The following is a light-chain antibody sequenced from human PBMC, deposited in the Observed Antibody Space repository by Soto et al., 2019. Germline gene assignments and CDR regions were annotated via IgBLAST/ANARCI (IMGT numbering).Light chain of an antibody. Sequence: EIVLTQSPGTLSLSPGERATLSCRASQSVSNSYLAWYQQKPGQGPRLLIYGASSRATGIPDRFSGSGSGTDFTLTISRLEPEDFAVYYCQQRSNWPPLLTFGGGTTVEIK. J-gene: IGKJ4*01. V-gene: IGKV3D-20*02. CDR2: GAS. CDR3: QQRSNWPPLLT. CDR1: QSVSNSY.